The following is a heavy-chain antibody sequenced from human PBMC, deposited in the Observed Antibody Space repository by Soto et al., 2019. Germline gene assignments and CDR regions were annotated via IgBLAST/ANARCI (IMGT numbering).Heavy chain of an antibody. V-gene: IGHV3-74*01. J-gene: IGHJ6*03. CDR3: ARNPEQSYDFWSGYYDYYYMDV. CDR1: GFTLGDYW. D-gene: IGHD3-3*01. CDR2: INSDGSIT. Sequence: GGPLRLSCAASGFTLGDYWRHWVRQAPGKGLVWVSRINSDGSITSYADSVKGRFTISRDNAKNTLYLQMNSLRAEDTAVYYCARNPEQSYDFWSGYYDYYYMDVWGKGTTVTVS.